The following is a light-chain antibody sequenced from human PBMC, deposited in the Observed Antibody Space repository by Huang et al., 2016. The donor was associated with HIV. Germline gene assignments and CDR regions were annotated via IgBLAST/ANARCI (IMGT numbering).Light chain of an antibody. CDR2: GAS. V-gene: IGKV3-15*01. CDR1: QSISSN. J-gene: IGKJ1*01. CDR3: QQYDKWPPWT. Sequence: EMVMTQSPATLSVSPGERVTLSCRASQSISSNLAWYQQKPGQAPWLLVYGASTRATGIPPRFSGGGSGTVFTLTISSLQSEDVAVYYCQQYDKWPPWTFGQGTKVEIK.